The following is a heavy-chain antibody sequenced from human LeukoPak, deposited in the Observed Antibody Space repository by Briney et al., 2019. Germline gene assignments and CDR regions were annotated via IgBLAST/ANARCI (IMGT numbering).Heavy chain of an antibody. CDR1: GYTFTVYY. D-gene: IGHD1-26*01. CDR2: INPNSGGT. V-gene: IGHV1-2*04. CDR3: ARESRSWEPDDYFDY. Sequence: ASVTVSCTASGYTFTVYYMHWVRQAPGQGLEWMGWINPNSGGTNYAQKFQGWVTMTRDTSISTAYMELSRLRSDDTAVYYCARESRSWEPDDYFDYWGQGTLVTVSS. J-gene: IGHJ4*02.